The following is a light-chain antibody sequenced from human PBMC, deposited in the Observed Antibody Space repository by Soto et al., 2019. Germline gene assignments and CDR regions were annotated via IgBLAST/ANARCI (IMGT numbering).Light chain of an antibody. Sequence: QSALTQPASVSGSPGQSITISCTGASSDIGGYNYVSWYQHHPGKAPKLLIYEVTNRPSGVSNRFSGSKSGKTASLTISGLQAEDEADYYCSSYTTSGSLFYVFGTGTKV. J-gene: IGLJ1*01. CDR2: EVT. CDR3: SSYTTSGSLFYV. CDR1: SSDIGGYNY. V-gene: IGLV2-14*01.